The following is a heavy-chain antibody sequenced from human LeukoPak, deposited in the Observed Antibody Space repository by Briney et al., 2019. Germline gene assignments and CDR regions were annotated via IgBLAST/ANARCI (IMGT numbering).Heavy chain of an antibody. CDR1: GGSISSGDYY. Sequence: SETLSLTCTVSGGSISSGDYYWSWIRQPPGKGLEWIGYIYYSGSTYYNPSLKSRVTISVDTSKNQFSLKLSSVTAADTAVYFWARGRAQAPVGEYYFDYWGQGTLGTGSS. V-gene: IGHV4-30-4*01. D-gene: IGHD3-10*01. CDR3: ARGRAQAPVGEYYFDY. J-gene: IGHJ4*02. CDR2: IYYSGST.